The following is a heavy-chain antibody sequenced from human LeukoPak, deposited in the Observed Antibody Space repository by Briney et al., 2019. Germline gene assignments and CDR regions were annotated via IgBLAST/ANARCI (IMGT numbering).Heavy chain of an antibody. D-gene: IGHD3-10*01. J-gene: IGHJ5*02. V-gene: IGHV1-46*01. CDR3: ARPPYGLSWFDP. Sequence: ASVKVSCKASGYTFTSYYMHWVRQAPGQGLEWMGIINPSGGSTSYAQKFQGRVTMTRDTSISTAYMELSRLRSDDTAVYYCARPPYGLSWFDPWGQGTLVTVSS. CDR2: INPSGGST. CDR1: GYTFTSYY.